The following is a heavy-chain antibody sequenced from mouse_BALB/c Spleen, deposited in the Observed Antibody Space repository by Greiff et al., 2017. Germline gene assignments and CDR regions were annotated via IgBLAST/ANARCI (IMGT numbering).Heavy chain of an antibody. Sequence: EVKLVESGGGLVKPGGSLKLSCAASGFTFSSYAMSWVRQTPEKRLEWVATISSGGSYTYYPDSVKGRFTISRDNTKNTLYLQMSSLRSEDTAMYYCAGRRYSATTSFDYWGQGTTLTVSS. CDR2: ISSGGSYT. CDR1: GFTFSSYA. V-gene: IGHV5-9-3*01. D-gene: IGHD6-1*01. CDR3: AGRRYSATTSFDY. J-gene: IGHJ2*01.